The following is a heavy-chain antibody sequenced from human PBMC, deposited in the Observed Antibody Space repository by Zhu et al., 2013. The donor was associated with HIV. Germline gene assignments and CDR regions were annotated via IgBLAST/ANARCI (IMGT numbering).Heavy chain of an antibody. Sequence: QVQLVQSGAEVKKPGASVKVSCKASGYTFTSYGISWVRQAPGQGLEWMGWISAYNGNTNYAQKLQGRVTMTTDTSTSTAYMELRSLRSDDTAVYYCARDFPHYGYYYYYYGMDVWGQGTTVTVSS. CDR3: ARDFPHYGYYYYYYGMDV. D-gene: IGHD4-17*01. CDR2: ISAYNGNT. CDR1: GYTFTSYG. V-gene: IGHV1-18*01. J-gene: IGHJ6*02.